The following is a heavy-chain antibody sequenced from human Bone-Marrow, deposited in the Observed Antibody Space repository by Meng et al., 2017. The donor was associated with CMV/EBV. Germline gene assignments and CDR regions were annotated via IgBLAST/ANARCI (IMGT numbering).Heavy chain of an antibody. V-gene: IGHV4-34*01. Sequence: SETLSLTCAVYGGSFSGYYWSWIRQPPGKGLEWIGEINHSGSTNYNPSLKSRVTISVDTSKNKFSLKLSAVTAADTAVYYCARGEWFGVYFDYWGQGTLVTVSS. CDR3: ARGEWFGVYFDY. CDR1: GGSFSGYY. CDR2: INHSGST. D-gene: IGHD3-10*01. J-gene: IGHJ4*02.